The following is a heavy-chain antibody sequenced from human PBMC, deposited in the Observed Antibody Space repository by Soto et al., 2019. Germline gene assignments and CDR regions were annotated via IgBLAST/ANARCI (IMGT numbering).Heavy chain of an antibody. CDR2: ISVSGGST. D-gene: IGHD1-26*01. CDR3: AKEASPYGTNPFDV. CDR1: GFTLSSYA. Sequence: GGSLRLSCAASGFTLSSYAMSWFRQAPGQGLQWVSGISVSGGSTYYGDSVKGRFTISRDNSKNTLYLQMDSLSAADTAVYYCAKEASPYGTNPFDVWGQGTMVTVSS. V-gene: IGHV3-23*02. J-gene: IGHJ3*01.